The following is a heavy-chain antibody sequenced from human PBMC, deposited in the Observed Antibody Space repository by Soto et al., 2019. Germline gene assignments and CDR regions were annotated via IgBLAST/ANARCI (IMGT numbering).Heavy chain of an antibody. D-gene: IGHD1-7*01. CDR3: AKDSVNWNYGDCFDY. CDR2: ISGSGGST. Sequence: GSLRLSCAASGFTFSSYAMSWVRQAPGKGLEWVSAISGSGGSTYYADSVKGRFTISRDNSKNTLCLQMNSLRAEDTAVYYCAKDSVNWNYGDCFDYWGQGTLVTVSS. J-gene: IGHJ4*02. CDR1: GFTFSSYA. V-gene: IGHV3-23*01.